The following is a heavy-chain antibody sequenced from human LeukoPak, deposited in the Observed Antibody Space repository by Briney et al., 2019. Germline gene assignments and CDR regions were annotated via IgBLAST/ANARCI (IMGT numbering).Heavy chain of an antibody. D-gene: IGHD2-2*02. CDR2: INHSGST. J-gene: IGHJ3*02. CDR3: ARRRSYHAFDI. Sequence: SETLSLTCAVYGGSFSGYYWSWIRQPPGKGLEWIGEINHSGSTNYNPSLKSRVTISVDTSKNQFSLKLSSVTAADTAVYYCARRRSYHAFDIWGQGTMVTVSS. V-gene: IGHV4-34*01. CDR1: GGSFSGYY.